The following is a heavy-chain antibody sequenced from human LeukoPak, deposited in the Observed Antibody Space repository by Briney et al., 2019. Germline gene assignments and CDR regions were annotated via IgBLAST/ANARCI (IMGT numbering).Heavy chain of an antibody. CDR1: GGTFSSYA. Sequence: SVKVSCKASGGTFSSYAISWVRQAPGQGLEWMGGIIPIFGTANYAQKFQGRVTITADESTSTAYMELSSLRSEDTAVYYCAREGWGGLTDKNYYYYMDVWGKGTTVTVSS. CDR2: IIPIFGTA. CDR3: AREGWGGLTDKNYYYYMDV. D-gene: IGHD6-19*01. J-gene: IGHJ6*03. V-gene: IGHV1-69*13.